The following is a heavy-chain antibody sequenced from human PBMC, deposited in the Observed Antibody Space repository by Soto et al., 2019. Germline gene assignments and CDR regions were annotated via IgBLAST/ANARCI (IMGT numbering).Heavy chain of an antibody. CDR2: IYYSGST. V-gene: IGHV4-39*01. Sequence: QLQLQESGPGLVKPSETLSLTGTVSGGSISSSSYYWGWIRQPPGKGLEWIGSIYYSGSTYYNPSLKRRVTISVDTSKNQFALKLSSVTAADTAVYYCARQLSWYERDFDYWGQGTLVTVSS. J-gene: IGHJ4*02. CDR3: ARQLSWYERDFDY. CDR1: GGSISSSSYY. D-gene: IGHD6-13*01.